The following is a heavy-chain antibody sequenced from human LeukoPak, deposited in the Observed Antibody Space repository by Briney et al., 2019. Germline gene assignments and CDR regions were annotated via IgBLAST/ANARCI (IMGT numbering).Heavy chain of an antibody. CDR1: GFTFSSYS. Sequence: GGSLRLSCAASGFTFSSYSMNWVRQAPGKGLEWVSYISSVSSTIYYADSVKGRFTISRDNAKNSLYLQMNSLRAEDTAVYYCARHTWQWLPFDDWGQGTQVTISS. CDR3: ARHTWQWLPFDD. D-gene: IGHD5-12*01. V-gene: IGHV3-48*01. CDR2: ISSVSSTI. J-gene: IGHJ4*02.